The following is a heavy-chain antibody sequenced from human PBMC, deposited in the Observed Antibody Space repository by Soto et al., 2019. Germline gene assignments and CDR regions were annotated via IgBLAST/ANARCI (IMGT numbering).Heavy chain of an antibody. V-gene: IGHV1-2*04. CDR3: AREEYYDSSGPSHFDY. CDR2: INPNSGGT. CDR1: GYTFTGYY. J-gene: IGHJ4*02. Sequence: ASVKVSCKASGYTFTGYYMHWVRQAPGQGLEWMGWINPNSGGTNYAQKFQGWVTMTRDTSISTAYMELSRLRSDDTAVYYCAREEYYDSSGPSHFDYWGQGTLVTVSS. D-gene: IGHD3-22*01.